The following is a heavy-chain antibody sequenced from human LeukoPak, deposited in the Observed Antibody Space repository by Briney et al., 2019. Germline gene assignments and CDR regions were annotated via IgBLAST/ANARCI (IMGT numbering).Heavy chain of an antibody. J-gene: IGHJ4*02. D-gene: IGHD6-13*01. CDR2: IYTSGST. CDR1: GGSISSYY. Sequence: SETLSLTCTVSGGSISSYYWSWIRQPAGKGLEWTGRIYTSGSTNYNPSLKSRVTMSVDTSKNQFSLKLSSVTAADTAVYYCARAGSMRGSSWYHFDYWGQGTLVTVSS. V-gene: IGHV4-4*07. CDR3: ARAGSMRGSSWYHFDY.